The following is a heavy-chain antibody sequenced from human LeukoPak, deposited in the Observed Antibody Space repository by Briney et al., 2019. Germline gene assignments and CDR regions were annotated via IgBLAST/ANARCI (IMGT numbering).Heavy chain of an antibody. V-gene: IGHV3-11*04. CDR3: ARDLPTGSDYFDY. CDR1: GFTFSDYY. D-gene: IGHD6-6*01. J-gene: IGHJ4*02. CDR2: ISSSGSTI. Sequence: KPGGSLRLSCAASGFTFSDYYMSWIRQAPGKGLEWVSYISSSGSTIYYADSVKGRFTISRDNAKNSLYLQMSSLRADDTAVYYCARDLPTGSDYFDYWGQGTLVTVSS.